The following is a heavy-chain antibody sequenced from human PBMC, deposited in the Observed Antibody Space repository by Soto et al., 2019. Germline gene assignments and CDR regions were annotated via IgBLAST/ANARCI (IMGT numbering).Heavy chain of an antibody. D-gene: IGHD5-12*01. V-gene: IGHV4-34*01. J-gene: IGHJ5*02. CDR2: INHSGST. CDR1: GASFSCYY. Sequence: ETLSLTCAGYGASFSCYYWSLIRQPPWKGREWSGEINHSGSTNYNPSLKSRVTISVDTSKIQFSLKLSSVTAAETAVYFCARFTYKSGFNWFDPWGRGTQVTVSS. CDR3: ARFTYKSGFNWFDP.